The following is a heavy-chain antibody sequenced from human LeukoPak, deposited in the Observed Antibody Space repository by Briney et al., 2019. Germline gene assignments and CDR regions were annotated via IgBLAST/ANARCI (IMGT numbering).Heavy chain of an antibody. Sequence: PSETLSLTCAVYGGSFSGYYWSWIRQPPGKGLEWIGEINHSGSTNYNPSLKSRVTISVDTSKNQFSLKLSSVTAADAAVYYCARGEYYFDYWGQGTLVTVSS. CDR1: GGSFSGYY. J-gene: IGHJ4*02. CDR3: ARGEYYFDY. V-gene: IGHV4-34*01. CDR2: INHSGST.